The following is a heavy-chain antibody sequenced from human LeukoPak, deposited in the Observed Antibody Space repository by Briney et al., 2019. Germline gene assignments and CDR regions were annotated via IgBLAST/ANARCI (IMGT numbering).Heavy chain of an antibody. Sequence: SETLSLTCAVYGESFSDYYWSWIRQPPGKGLEWIGEINHSGSTNYNPSLKSRVTISVDTSKNQFSLKLSSVTAADTAVYYCARRGLRSYYYYYYYMDVWGKGTTVTISS. V-gene: IGHV4-34*01. J-gene: IGHJ6*03. CDR3: ARRGLRSYYYYYYYMDV. CDR2: INHSGST. D-gene: IGHD4-17*01. CDR1: GESFSDYY.